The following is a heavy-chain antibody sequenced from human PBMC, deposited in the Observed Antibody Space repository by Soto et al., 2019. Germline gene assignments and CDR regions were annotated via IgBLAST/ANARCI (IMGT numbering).Heavy chain of an antibody. D-gene: IGHD6-13*01. CDR1: GDSVSSNSAA. CDR3: ARDKLTMSSFRYNWFDP. J-gene: IGHJ5*02. Sequence: QSQTLSLTCAISGDSVSSNSAAWNWIRQSPSRGLEWLGRTYYRSKWYNVYAVSVKSRITINPDTSKNQFSLQLNSVTPEDTAVYYCARDKLTMSSFRYNWFDPWGQGTLVTVSS. CDR2: TYYRSKWYN. V-gene: IGHV6-1*01.